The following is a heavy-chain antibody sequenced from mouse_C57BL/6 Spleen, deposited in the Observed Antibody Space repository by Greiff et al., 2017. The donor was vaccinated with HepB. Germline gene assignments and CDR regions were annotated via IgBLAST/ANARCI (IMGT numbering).Heavy chain of an antibody. CDR3: ALYYDYDYYAMDY. V-gene: IGHV1-18*01. J-gene: IGHJ4*01. D-gene: IGHD2-4*01. CDR1: GYTFTDYN. CDR2: INPNNGGT. Sequence: EVQLQQSGPELVKPGASVKIPCKASGYTFTDYNMDWVKQSHGKSLEWIGDINPNNGGTIYNQKFKGKATLTVDKSSSTAYMELRSLTSEDTAVYYCALYYDYDYYAMDYWGQGTSVTVSS.